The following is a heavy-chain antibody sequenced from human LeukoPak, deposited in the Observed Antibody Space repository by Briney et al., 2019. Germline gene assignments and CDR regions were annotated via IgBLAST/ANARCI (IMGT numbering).Heavy chain of an antibody. CDR2: IYYSGST. V-gene: IGHV4-59*12. D-gene: IGHD5-18*01. Sequence: SETLSLTCTVSGGSISSYYWSWIRQPPGKGLEWIGYIYYSGSTNYNPSLKSRVTISVDKSKSQFSLKLSSVTAADTAVYYCARKGYTIGSFDYWGQGTLVTVSS. J-gene: IGHJ4*02. CDR1: GGSISSYY. CDR3: ARKGYTIGSFDY.